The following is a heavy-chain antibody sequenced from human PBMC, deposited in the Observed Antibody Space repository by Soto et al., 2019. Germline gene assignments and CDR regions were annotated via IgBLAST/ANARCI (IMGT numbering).Heavy chain of an antibody. Sequence: QVQLQESGPGLVKPSQTLSLTCTVSGGSISSGGYYWSWIRQHPGKGLEWIGYIYYSGSTYYNPSLNSRLSTSGDPPNNEFSVKLSPVSAADTAVYYCARGVIDLGQGTLVPVS. J-gene: IGHJ4*02. D-gene: IGHD3-16*02. V-gene: IGHV4-31*03. CDR1: GGSISSGGYY. CDR3: ARGVID. CDR2: IYYSGST.